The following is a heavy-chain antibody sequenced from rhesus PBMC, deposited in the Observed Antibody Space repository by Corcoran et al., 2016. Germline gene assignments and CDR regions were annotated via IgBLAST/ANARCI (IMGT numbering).Heavy chain of an antibody. D-gene: IGHD2-15*01. V-gene: IGHV3-116*02. Sequence: EVRLVESGEGLVQPGGSLRPSCVAFGFTFCHSFVSWVRDGPGKGPGWVRFIRKKVNGWTTKYGTSLRCRLINSRDDSKSILSLQMNSLKTEDTAVYYCNREMFAPDQWGQGVLVTVSS. J-gene: IGHJ4*01. CDR3: NREMFAPDQ. CDR2: IRKKVNGWTT. CDR1: GFTFCHSF.